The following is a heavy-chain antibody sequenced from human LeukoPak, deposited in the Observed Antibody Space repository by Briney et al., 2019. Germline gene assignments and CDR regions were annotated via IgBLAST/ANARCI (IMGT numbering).Heavy chain of an antibody. Sequence: PGGSLRLSCAASGFSFTDYPMHWVRQAPGKGLEWISNIRTTAEGAKYAYYEDSVKGRFTISRDNYKNTLYLQMSSLRAEDTAVYYCAREGRCGGDCYYDYWGQGTLVTVSS. CDR2: IRTTAEGAKYA. V-gene: IGHV3-48*01. D-gene: IGHD2-21*02. J-gene: IGHJ4*02. CDR1: GFSFTDYP. CDR3: AREGRCGGDCYYDY.